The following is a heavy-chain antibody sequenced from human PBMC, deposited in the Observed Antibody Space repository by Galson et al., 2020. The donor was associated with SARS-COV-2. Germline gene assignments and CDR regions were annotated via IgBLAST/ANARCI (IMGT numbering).Heavy chain of an antibody. CDR2: IDWDDDT. J-gene: IGHJ5*01. CDR3: ARTYSGTYLNWFDS. D-gene: IGHD1-26*01. Sequence: SLTTSGMCVNWIRQPPGKALEWLARIDWDDDTFYNTSLKTRLTISKDTSRNQVVLTMTNVDPVDTATYYCARTYSGTYLNWFDSWGQGVLVTVSS. CDR1: SLTTSGMC. V-gene: IGHV2-70*16.